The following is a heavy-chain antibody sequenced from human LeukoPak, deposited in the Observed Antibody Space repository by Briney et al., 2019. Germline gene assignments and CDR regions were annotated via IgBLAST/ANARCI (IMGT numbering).Heavy chain of an antibody. Sequence: PSETLSLTCAVYGGSFSGYYWSWIRQPPGKGLEWIGEINHSGSTNYNPSLKSRVTISVDTSKNQFSLKLSSVTAADTAVYYCARGRDSSSRSRRFFDIWGQGTMVTASS. J-gene: IGHJ3*02. D-gene: IGHD6-13*01. V-gene: IGHV4-34*01. CDR2: INHSGST. CDR3: ARGRDSSSRSRRFFDI. CDR1: GGSFSGYY.